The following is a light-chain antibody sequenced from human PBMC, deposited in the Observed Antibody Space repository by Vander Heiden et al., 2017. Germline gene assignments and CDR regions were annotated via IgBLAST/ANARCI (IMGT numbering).Light chain of an antibody. CDR2: AAS. Sequence: DIQMTQSPSSLSASVGDRVTITCRASQSISSYLNWYLQKPGKAPKLLIYAASSLQSGVPSRFSGSGPGTDFTLTISSLQPEEFATYYCQQSYSTPLTFGGGTKLEIK. J-gene: IGKJ4*01. CDR1: QSISSY. V-gene: IGKV1-39*01. CDR3: QQSYSTPLT.